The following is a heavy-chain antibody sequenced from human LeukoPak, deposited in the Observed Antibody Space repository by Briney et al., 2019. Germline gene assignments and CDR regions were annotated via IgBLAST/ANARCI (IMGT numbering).Heavy chain of an antibody. CDR3: ARGLGVGQHDAFDI. CDR2: ISSSSSYT. D-gene: IGHD3-16*01. V-gene: IGHV3-11*05. Sequence: KPGGSLTLSCAASGFILSVYYMRWLRQARGKAVVCVSYISSSSSYTNYADSEKGRFTISRDNAKNSLYLQMNSLRAEDTAVYYCARGLGVGQHDAFDIWGQGTMVTVSS. CDR1: GFILSVYY. J-gene: IGHJ3*02.